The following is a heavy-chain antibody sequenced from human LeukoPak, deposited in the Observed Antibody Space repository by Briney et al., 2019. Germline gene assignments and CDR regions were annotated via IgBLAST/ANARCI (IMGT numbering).Heavy chain of an antibody. D-gene: IGHD3-22*01. CDR2: IKEDGSEK. J-gene: IGHJ4*02. CDR3: ARDPDYYDSSGPFDY. Sequence: GGSLRLSCAASGFTFSKFWMSWVRQAPGKGLEWVANIKEDGSEKYYVDSVKGRFTISRDNAKNSPYLQMNSLRAEDTAVYYCARDPDYYDSSGPFDYWGQGTLVTVSS. CDR1: GFTFSKFW. V-gene: IGHV3-7*01.